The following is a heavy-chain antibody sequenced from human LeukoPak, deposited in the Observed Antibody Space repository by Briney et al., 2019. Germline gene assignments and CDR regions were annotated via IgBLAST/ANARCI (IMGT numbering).Heavy chain of an antibody. Sequence: PGGSLRLSCAASGFTFSSYSMNWVRQAPPMGLPWVSSNSSSSSYIYYTDSVKGRFTISRDNAKNSLYLQMNSLRAEDTAVYYCARDPHDYDILTGYYDYWGQGTLVTVSS. V-gene: IGHV3-21*01. CDR2: NSSSSSYI. CDR1: GFTFSSYS. D-gene: IGHD3-9*01. CDR3: ARDPHDYDILTGYYDY. J-gene: IGHJ4*02.